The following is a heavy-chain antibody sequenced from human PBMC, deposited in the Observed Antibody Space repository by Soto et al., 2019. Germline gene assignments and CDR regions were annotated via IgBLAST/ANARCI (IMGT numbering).Heavy chain of an antibody. J-gene: IGHJ5*02. CDR2: IKSRAYGGTT. CDR3: TREFSTYGPTNWFDP. Sequence: GGSLRLSCTASGFTFGDYAMNWFRQAPGKGLEWIGFIKSRAYGGTTEYAASVKGRFTISRDDSKSIAYLQINCPKTEHTAVNYSTREFSTYGPTNWFDPWGQVNLVTVSS. CDR1: GFTFGDYA. V-gene: IGHV3-49*03. D-gene: IGHD3-10*01.